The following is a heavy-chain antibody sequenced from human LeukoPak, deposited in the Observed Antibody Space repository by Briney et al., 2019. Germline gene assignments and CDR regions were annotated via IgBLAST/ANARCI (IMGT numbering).Heavy chain of an antibody. J-gene: IGHJ3*02. CDR2: IKQDGSEK. D-gene: IGHD3-22*01. V-gene: IGHV3-7*01. Sequence: GSLRLSCAASGFTFSSYWMSWVRQAPGKGLEWVANIKQDGSEKYYVDSVKGRFTISRDNAKNSLYLQMNSLRAEDTAVYYCAKDSNSGSGAFDIWGQGTMVTVSS. CDR1: GFTFSSYW. CDR3: AKDSNSGSGAFDI.